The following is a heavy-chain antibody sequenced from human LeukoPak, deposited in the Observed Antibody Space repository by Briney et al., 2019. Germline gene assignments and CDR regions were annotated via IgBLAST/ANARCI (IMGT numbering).Heavy chain of an antibody. Sequence: SGGSLRLSCAASGSTLSSNSMNWVRQAPGKGLEWVSYISSSTTTIHYADSVKGRFTISRENAKNSLYLQMNSLRDEDTAVYYCARDLDGSGRAFDFWGQGALVTVSS. CDR3: ARDLDGSGRAFDF. CDR2: ISSSTTTI. CDR1: GSTLSSNS. J-gene: IGHJ4*02. D-gene: IGHD3-10*01. V-gene: IGHV3-48*02.